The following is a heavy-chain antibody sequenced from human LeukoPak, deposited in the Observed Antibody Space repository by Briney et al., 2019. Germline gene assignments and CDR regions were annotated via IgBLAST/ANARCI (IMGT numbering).Heavy chain of an antibody. D-gene: IGHD6-13*01. J-gene: IGHJ6*03. Sequence: GGSLRLSCAASGFTFSHYYMSWVRQAPGKGLEWVANIKQDGSEQFYLDSVKGRFTISRDNAKNALYLQMHSLRVDDTAVYYCAKGPRGAAGYYYYYMDVWGKGTTVTVSS. CDR1: GFTFSHYY. CDR3: AKGPRGAAGYYYYYMDV. V-gene: IGHV3-7*01. CDR2: IKQDGSEQ.